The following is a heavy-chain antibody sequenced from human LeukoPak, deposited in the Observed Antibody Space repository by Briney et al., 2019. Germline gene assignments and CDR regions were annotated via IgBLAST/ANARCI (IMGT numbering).Heavy chain of an antibody. J-gene: IGHJ5*02. Sequence: GGSLRLSCAASGFSVSDNYMTWVRQTPGKGLEWVSVIYSGNTTYYADSVKGRFTISRDNSKNTLNLQMNRLRTEDTAVYYCARRSMVRGVSNWFDPWGQGTLVTVSS. CDR3: ARRSMVRGVSNWFDP. V-gene: IGHV3-66*01. CDR1: GFSVSDNY. CDR2: IYSGNTT. D-gene: IGHD3-10*01.